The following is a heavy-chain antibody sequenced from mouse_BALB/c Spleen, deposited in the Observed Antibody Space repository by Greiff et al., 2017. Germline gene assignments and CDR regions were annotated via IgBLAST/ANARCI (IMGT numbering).Heavy chain of an antibody. Sequence: EVQLQQSGPGLVKPSQSLSLTCTVTGYSITSDYAWNWIRQFPGNKLEWMGYISYSGSTSYNPSLKSRISITRDTSKNQFFLQLNSVTTEDTATYYCARSGGNLDYWGQGTTLTVSS. V-gene: IGHV3-2*02. J-gene: IGHJ2*01. CDR2: ISYSGST. CDR3: ARSGGNLDY. D-gene: IGHD1-1*02. CDR1: GYSITSDYA.